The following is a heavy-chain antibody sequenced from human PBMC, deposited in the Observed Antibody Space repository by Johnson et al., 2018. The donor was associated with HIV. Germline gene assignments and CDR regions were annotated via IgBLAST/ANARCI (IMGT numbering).Heavy chain of an antibody. CDR2: ISWNSGSI. V-gene: IGHV3-9*01. Sequence: VQLVESGGGLVQPGRSLRLSCAASGFTFADYAMHWVRHAPGKGLEWVSGISWNSGSIGYAESVQGRFTISRDNAKNSLHLQMNSLRAEDTAVYYCARYSSSSRDTFDIWGQGTMVTVSS. D-gene: IGHD6-13*01. J-gene: IGHJ3*02. CDR1: GFTFADYA. CDR3: ARYSSSSRDTFDI.